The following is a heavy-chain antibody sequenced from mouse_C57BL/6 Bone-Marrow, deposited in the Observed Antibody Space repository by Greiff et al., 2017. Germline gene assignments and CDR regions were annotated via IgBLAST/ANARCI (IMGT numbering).Heavy chain of an antibody. Sequence: VKLQQPGAELVKPGASVKLSCKASGYTFTSYWMHWVKQRPGQGLEWIGMIHPNSGSTNYNEKFKSKATLTVDKSSSTAYMQLSSLTSEDSAVYYCARRGWLLRNYAMDYWGQGTSVTVSS. J-gene: IGHJ4*01. V-gene: IGHV1-64*01. CDR3: ARRGWLLRNYAMDY. CDR2: IHPNSGST. D-gene: IGHD2-3*01. CDR1: GYTFTSYW.